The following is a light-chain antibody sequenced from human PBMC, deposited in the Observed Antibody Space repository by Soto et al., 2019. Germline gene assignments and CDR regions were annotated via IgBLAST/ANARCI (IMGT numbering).Light chain of an antibody. CDR1: QSLGNTY. Sequence: EIVLTQSPGTLSLSPGGRATLSCRASQSLGNTYLAWYQRKPGQAPRLLIYDASSRATDIPDRFSGSGAGTDFTLTISRLEPEDSAVYYCQQYGTLITFGQGTRLEIK. CDR2: DAS. J-gene: IGKJ5*01. CDR3: QQYGTLIT. V-gene: IGKV3-20*01.